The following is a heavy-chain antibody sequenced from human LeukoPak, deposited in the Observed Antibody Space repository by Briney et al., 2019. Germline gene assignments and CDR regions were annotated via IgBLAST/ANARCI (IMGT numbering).Heavy chain of an antibody. CDR1: GYTFTGYY. CDR3: ATLGYCSSTSCYSDYYYYYMDV. Sequence: GASVKVSCKASGYTFTGYYMHWVRQAPGQGLEWMGWINPNSGGTNYAQKFQGRVTMTRDTSISTAYMELSRLRSDDTAMYYCATLGYCSSTSCYSDYYYYYMDVWGKGTTVTVSS. V-gene: IGHV1-2*02. J-gene: IGHJ6*03. CDR2: INPNSGGT. D-gene: IGHD2-2*02.